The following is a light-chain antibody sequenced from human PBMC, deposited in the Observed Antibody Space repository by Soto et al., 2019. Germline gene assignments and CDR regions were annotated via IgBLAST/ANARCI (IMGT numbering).Light chain of an antibody. Sequence: QSVLTQPPSASGTPGQRVTISCSGSSSNIGNTYVNWYQQFPGTAPKLLIYSNNQRPSGVPDRLSGSKSGTSASLAISGLQSEDEADYYCAAWDDSLDGLYVFGTGTKLTVL. CDR2: SNN. V-gene: IGLV1-44*01. CDR1: SSNIGNTY. J-gene: IGLJ1*01. CDR3: AAWDDSLDGLYV.